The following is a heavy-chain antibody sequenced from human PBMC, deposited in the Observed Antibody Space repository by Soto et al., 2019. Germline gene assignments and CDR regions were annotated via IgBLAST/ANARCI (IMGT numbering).Heavy chain of an antibody. Sequence: GGSLRLSCAASGFTVSTKYMSWVRQAPGKGLEWVSVIYSGGSTFYADSVRGRFTISRDNSKNTLYLQMNSLRAEDTAVYYCAKDYLPHITIFGVVGPFDYWGQGTLVTVSS. CDR3: AKDYLPHITIFGVVGPFDY. CDR2: IYSGGST. V-gene: IGHV3-66*01. J-gene: IGHJ4*02. D-gene: IGHD3-3*01. CDR1: GFTVSTKY.